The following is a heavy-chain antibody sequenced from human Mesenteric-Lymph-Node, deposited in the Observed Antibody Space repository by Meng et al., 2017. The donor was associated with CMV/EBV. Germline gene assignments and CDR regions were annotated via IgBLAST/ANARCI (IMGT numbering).Heavy chain of an antibody. D-gene: IGHD1-14*01. CDR1: FSVNNYG. CDR2: IWFDGSNK. Sequence: FSVNNYGMHWVRQAPGRGLEWVAVIWFDGSNKYYADSVQGRFTISRDNSQKTVFLQMNSLRVEDTAIYYCARGRYNAIHGSTRLVDPWGQGTLVTVSS. J-gene: IGHJ5*02. V-gene: IGHV3-33*01. CDR3: ARGRYNAIHGSTRLVDP.